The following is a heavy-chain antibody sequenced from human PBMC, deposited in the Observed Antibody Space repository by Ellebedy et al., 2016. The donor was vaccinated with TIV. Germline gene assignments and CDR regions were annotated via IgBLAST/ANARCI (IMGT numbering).Heavy chain of an antibody. CDR1: GGSISSYY. J-gene: IGHJ3*01. D-gene: IGHD1-14*01. CDR2: IYSSGTT. V-gene: IGHV4-59*01. CDR3: ARTTAFDV. Sequence: SETLSLXXGVSGGSISSYYWSWIRQPPGRGLEWIVYIYSSGTTNYNPSLKGRVTMSVDTSKNQFSLRLTSVTAADTAVYYCARTTAFDVWGQGTMVTVSS.